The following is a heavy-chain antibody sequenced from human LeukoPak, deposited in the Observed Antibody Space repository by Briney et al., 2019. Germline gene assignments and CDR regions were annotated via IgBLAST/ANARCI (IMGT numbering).Heavy chain of an antibody. D-gene: IGHD6-6*01. CDR2: ISYDGSNK. CDR3: PTSSSPHYYYYSGMDV. V-gene: IGHV3-30-3*01. CDR1: GFTFSSYA. Sequence: GRSLRLSCAASGFTFSSYAMHWVRQAPGKGLEWVAVISYDGSNKYYADSVKGRFTISRDNSKNTLYLQMNSLRAEDTAVYYCPTSSSPHYYYYSGMDVWGQGTTVTVSS. J-gene: IGHJ6*02.